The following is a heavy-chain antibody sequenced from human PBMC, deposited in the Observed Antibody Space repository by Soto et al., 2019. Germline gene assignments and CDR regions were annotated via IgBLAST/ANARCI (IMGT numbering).Heavy chain of an antibody. Sequence: PSETLSLTCAVSGGSISSGGYSWSWIRQPPGKGLEWIGYIYHSGSTYYNPSLKSRVTISVDRSKNQFSLKLSSVTAADTAVYYCARASNKRGYSYGPDYWGQGPLVTVSS. CDR2: IYHSGST. V-gene: IGHV4-30-2*01. CDR3: ARASNKRGYSYGPDY. D-gene: IGHD5-18*01. CDR1: GGSISSGGYS. J-gene: IGHJ4*02.